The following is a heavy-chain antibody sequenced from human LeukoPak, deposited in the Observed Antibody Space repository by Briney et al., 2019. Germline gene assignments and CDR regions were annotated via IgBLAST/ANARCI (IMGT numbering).Heavy chain of an antibody. CDR2: INPNSGGT. V-gene: IGHV1-2*04. D-gene: IGHD6-19*01. J-gene: IGHJ3*02. CDR1: GYTFSSHD. Sequence: GASVKVSCKASGYTFSSHDINWVRQVPGHGLEWMGWINPNSGGTNYAQKFQGWVTMTRDTSISTAYMELSRLRSDDTAVYYCARPISKAVAGTYAFDIWGQGTMVTVSS. CDR3: ARPISKAVAGTYAFDI.